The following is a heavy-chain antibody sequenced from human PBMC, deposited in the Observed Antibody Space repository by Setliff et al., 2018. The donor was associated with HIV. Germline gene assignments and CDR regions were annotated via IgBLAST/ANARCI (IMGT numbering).Heavy chain of an antibody. J-gene: IGHJ4*02. V-gene: IGHV3-11*04. CDR2: ITSRSVST. CDR1: GFIFSDFY. CDR3: ARVYVANIAAAGPYFDY. D-gene: IGHD6-13*01. Sequence: LSLSCAASGFIFSDFYMSWIRQAPGKGLEWVSSITSRSVSTYYADSVKGRFTISRDNANDSLYLQMNTLRAEDTAVYYCARVYVANIAAAGPYFDYWGQGTLVTVPQ.